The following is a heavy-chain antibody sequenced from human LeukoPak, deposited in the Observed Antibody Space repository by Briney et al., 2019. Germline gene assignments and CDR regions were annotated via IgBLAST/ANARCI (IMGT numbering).Heavy chain of an antibody. Sequence: ASVKVSCKASGYTFTSYFIHWVRQAPGQGLEWMGIIDPSDDDKNYAQKFRGRVTVTRDTSTSTVYMELGSLGSDDTAVYYCVREEAGGHFDYWGQGTLVTVSS. CDR3: VREEAGGHFDY. CDR2: IDPSDDDK. CDR1: GYTFTSYF. J-gene: IGHJ4*02. V-gene: IGHV1-46*01. D-gene: IGHD6-13*01.